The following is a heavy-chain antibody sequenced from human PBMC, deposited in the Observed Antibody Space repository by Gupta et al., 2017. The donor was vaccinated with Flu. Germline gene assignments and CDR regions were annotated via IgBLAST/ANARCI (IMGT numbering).Heavy chain of an antibody. D-gene: IGHD2-15*01. J-gene: IGHJ4*02. CDR2: IIPVFGPT. CDR3: ARKGGGHCSGGTCYSFDY. Sequence: QVQLLQTGAEVKKPGSSVKFPFQPSGAPFGSLASNWGHQALGQGLEWMGGIIPVFGPTKYAQKFQGRVTITADESTNTAYLELSSLRSEDTAVYYRARKGGGHCSGGTCYSFDYWGQGTLVTVSS. CDR1: GAPFGSLA. V-gene: IGHV1-69*12.